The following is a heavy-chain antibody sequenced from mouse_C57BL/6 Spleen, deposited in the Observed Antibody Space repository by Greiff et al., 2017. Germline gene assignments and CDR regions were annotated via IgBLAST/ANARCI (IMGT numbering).Heavy chain of an antibody. CDR2: IDPSDSYT. D-gene: IGHD1-1*01. CDR3: ARGYYGSSVGY. Sequence: QVQLQQPGAELVRPGTSVKLSCKASGYTFTSYWLHWVKQRPGQGLEWIGVIDPSDSYTNYNQKFKGKATLTVDTSSSTAYMQLSSLTSEDSAVYYCARGYYGSSVGYWSRGTTLTVSS. J-gene: IGHJ2*01. V-gene: IGHV1-59*01. CDR1: GYTFTSYW.